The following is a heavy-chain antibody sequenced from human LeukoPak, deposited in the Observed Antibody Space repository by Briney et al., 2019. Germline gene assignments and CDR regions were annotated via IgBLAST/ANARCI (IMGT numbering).Heavy chain of an antibody. CDR1: GFTFSSYS. V-gene: IGHV3-21*01. D-gene: IGHD2-15*01. CDR2: ISSSSSYI. CDR3: ARMDDIVVVVAATQYNWFDP. Sequence: KTGGSLRLSCAASGFTFSSYSMNWVRQAPGKGLEWVSSISSSSSYIYYADSVKGRFTISRDNAKNSLYLQMNSLRAEDTAVYCCARMDDIVVVVAATQYNWFDPWGQGTLVTVSS. J-gene: IGHJ5*02.